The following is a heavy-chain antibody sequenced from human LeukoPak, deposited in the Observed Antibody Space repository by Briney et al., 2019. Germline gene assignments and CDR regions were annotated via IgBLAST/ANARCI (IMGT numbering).Heavy chain of an antibody. V-gene: IGHV3-21*01. J-gene: IGHJ4*02. D-gene: IGHD3-22*01. CDR1: GFTFSSCS. CDR3: ARDLLPNYYDSSGPPDY. CDR2: ISSSRTYI. Sequence: PGGSLRLSCAASGFTFSSCSLNWVRQAPGKGLEWVSSISSSRTYIYYADSVKGRFTISRDNAKNSLYLQMNSLRAEDTAVYYCARDLLPNYYDSSGPPDYWGQGTLVTVSS.